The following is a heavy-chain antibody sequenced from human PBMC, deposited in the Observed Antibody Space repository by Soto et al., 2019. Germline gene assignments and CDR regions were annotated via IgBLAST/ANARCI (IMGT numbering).Heavy chain of an antibody. CDR1: GFTFSDYY. Sequence: GGSLRLSCAASGFTFSDYYMSWIRQAPGKGLEWVSNIRSSSSYTNYADSVKGRFTISRDNAKNSLYLQMNSLRAEDTAVYYCARDVDADFRTDFDYWGRGTLVTVSS. CDR3: ARDVDADFRTDFDY. CDR2: IRSSSSYT. J-gene: IGHJ4*02. V-gene: IGHV3-11*05. D-gene: IGHD4-17*01.